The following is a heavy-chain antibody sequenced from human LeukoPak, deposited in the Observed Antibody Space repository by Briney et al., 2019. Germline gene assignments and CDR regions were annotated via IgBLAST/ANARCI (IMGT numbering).Heavy chain of an antibody. V-gene: IGHV3-23*01. CDR1: GFTFSSYA. Sequence: GGSLRLSCAASGFTFSSYAMSWVRQAPGKGLEWVSAISGSGGSTYYADSVKGRFTISRDNSKNTLYLQMNSLRAEDTAVYYCAKSGYYDFWSGYPDYWGQGTLVTVPS. J-gene: IGHJ4*02. D-gene: IGHD3-3*01. CDR2: ISGSGGST. CDR3: AKSGYYDFWSGYPDY.